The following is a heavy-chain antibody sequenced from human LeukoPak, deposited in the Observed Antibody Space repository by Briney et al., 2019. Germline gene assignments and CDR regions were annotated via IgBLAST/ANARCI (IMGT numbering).Heavy chain of an antibody. J-gene: IGHJ3*02. V-gene: IGHV3-11*06. CDR3: ASGKQWLVGGDAFDI. D-gene: IGHD6-19*01. CDR1: GFTFSDYY. CDR2: ISSSSSYT. Sequence: GGSLRLSCAASGFTFSDYYMSWIRQAPGKGLEWVSYISSSSSYTNYADSVKGRFTISRDNAKNPLYLQMNSLRAEDTAVYYCASGKQWLVGGDAFDIWGQGTMVTVSS.